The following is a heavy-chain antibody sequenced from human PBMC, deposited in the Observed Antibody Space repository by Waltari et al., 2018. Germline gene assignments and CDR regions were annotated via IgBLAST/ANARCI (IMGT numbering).Heavy chain of an antibody. J-gene: IGHJ4*02. CDR2: INYDESVK. CDR1: ECPFITFW. D-gene: IGHD3-10*01. V-gene: IGHV3-7*03. Sequence: EVQLVESGGGLVKPGGSVRLSCVVPECPFITFWMTWVRRVPGGCLEWLANINYDESVKNYVDSVKGRFSISRNNARNSLYLQMNRRRAEDTAVYYCATYRWLGYWGQGTLVTVSS. CDR3: ATYRWLGY.